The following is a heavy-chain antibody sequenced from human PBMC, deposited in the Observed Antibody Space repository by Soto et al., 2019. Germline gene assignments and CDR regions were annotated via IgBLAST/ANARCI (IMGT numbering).Heavy chain of an antibody. J-gene: IGHJ5*02. D-gene: IGHD6-13*01. Sequence: EVQLVESGGGLVQPGRSLRLSCAASGFTFDDYAMHWVRQAPGKGLEWVSGISWNSGSIAYADSVKGRFTISRDNAKNSLYLQMNSLRADDTALYYCAKDSGIAAAGTTGWFAPWGQGTLVTVSS. CDR3: AKDSGIAAAGTTGWFAP. V-gene: IGHV3-9*01. CDR2: ISWNSGSI. CDR1: GFTFDDYA.